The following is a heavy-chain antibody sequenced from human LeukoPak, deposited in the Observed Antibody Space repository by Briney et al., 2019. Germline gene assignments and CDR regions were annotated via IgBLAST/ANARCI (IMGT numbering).Heavy chain of an antibody. CDR2: ISSSSSYI. CDR1: GFTFSSYS. V-gene: IGHV3-21*01. D-gene: IGHD6-13*01. J-gene: IGHJ6*03. Sequence: PGGSLRLSCAASGFTFSSYSMNWVRQAPGKGLEWVSSISSSSSYIYYADSVKGRFTISRDNAKNSLYLQMNSLRAEDTAVYYCARSRKTAGTDYYYMDVWGKGTTVTISS. CDR3: ARSRKTAGTDYYYMDV.